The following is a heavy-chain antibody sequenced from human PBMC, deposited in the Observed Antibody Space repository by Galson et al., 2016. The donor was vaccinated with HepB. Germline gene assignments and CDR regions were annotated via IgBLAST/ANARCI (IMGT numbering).Heavy chain of an antibody. V-gene: IGHV3-9*01. CDR1: GFTFYDHA. CDR2: MSWNTKSV. D-gene: IGHD3-22*01. CDR3: AKGVRRSDRNGWGYFFDF. Sequence: SLRLSCATSGFTFYDHALHWVRQAPGKGLEWVSGMSWNTKSVDYAASAKGRFTISRDNAKNSLYLQMNSLRTEDTALYFCAKGVRRSDRNGWGYFFDFWGQGTLVTVSS. J-gene: IGHJ4*02.